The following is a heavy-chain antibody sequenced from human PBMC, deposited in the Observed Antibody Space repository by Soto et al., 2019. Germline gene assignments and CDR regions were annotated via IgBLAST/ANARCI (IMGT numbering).Heavy chain of an antibody. CDR2: IYYSGST. V-gene: IGHV4-30-4*01. CDR3: ARGVCSGGSCYRGFDP. CDR1: GGSISSGDYY. J-gene: IGHJ5*02. Sequence: SETLSLTCTVSGGSISSGDYYWSWIRQPPGKGLEWIGYIYYSGSTYYNPSLKSRVTISVDTSKNQFSLKLSSVTAADTAVYYCARGVCSGGSCYRGFDPWGQGTMVTVSS. D-gene: IGHD2-15*01.